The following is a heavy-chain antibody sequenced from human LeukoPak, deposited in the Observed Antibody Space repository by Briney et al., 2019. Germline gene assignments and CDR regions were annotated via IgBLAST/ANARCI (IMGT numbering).Heavy chain of an antibody. CDR3: ARSEGGDGHKY. J-gene: IGHJ4*02. CDR1: GGSISSSSYY. V-gene: IGHV4-39*01. Sequence: PSETLSLTCTVSGGSISSSSYYWGWIRQPPGKGLEWIGSIYYSGSTYYNPSLKSRVTISVDTSKNQFSLKLSSVTAADTAVYYCARSEGGDGHKYWGQGTLVTVSS. CDR2: IYYSGST. D-gene: IGHD5-24*01.